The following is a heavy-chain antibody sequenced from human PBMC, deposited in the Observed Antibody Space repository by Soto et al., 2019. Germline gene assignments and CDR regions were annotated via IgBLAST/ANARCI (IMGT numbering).Heavy chain of an antibody. CDR3: AKDGDVAAAGYYFDY. CDR2: ISYDGGDK. D-gene: IGHD6-13*01. V-gene: IGHV3-30*18. Sequence: SGGSLRLSCAASGFTFSSYGMHWVRQAPGKGLGWLAVISYDGGDKYYTDSVKGRFTISRDNSKNTLYLQMNSLRAEDTAVYYCAKDGDVAAAGYYFDYWGQGTLVTVSS. CDR1: GFTFSSYG. J-gene: IGHJ4*02.